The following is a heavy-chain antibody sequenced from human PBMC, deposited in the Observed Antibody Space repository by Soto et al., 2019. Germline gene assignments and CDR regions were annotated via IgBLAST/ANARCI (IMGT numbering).Heavy chain of an antibody. CDR3: AKDEVLVEVVARDYYGMDV. J-gene: IGHJ6*02. D-gene: IGHD2-15*01. CDR2: IYSGGST. Sequence: LRLSCAASGFTVSSNYMSWVCQAPGKGLEWVSVIYSGGSTYYADSVKGRFTISRDNSKNTLYLQMNSLRAEDTAVYYCAKDEVLVEVVARDYYGMDVWGQGATVTVSS. V-gene: IGHV3-66*01. CDR1: GFTVSSNY.